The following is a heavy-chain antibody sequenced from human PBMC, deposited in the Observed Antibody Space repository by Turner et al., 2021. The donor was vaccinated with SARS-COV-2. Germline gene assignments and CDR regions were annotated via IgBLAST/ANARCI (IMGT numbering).Heavy chain of an antibody. D-gene: IGHD1-20*01. CDR3: ARDRIVRKWNDVPKPTYGMDV. CDR1: GLTVSSNY. J-gene: IGHJ6*02. V-gene: IGHV3-21*01. CDR2: ISSSRSYI. Sequence: EVQLVESGGGLVQPGGSLRLSCAASGLTVSSNYMSWVRQAPGKGLEWVSSISSSRSYIYYADSGKGLFTITRDNAKNSLYLQKKSLRDEDTAVDDCARDRIVRKWNDVPKPTYGMDVWGQGTTVTVSS.